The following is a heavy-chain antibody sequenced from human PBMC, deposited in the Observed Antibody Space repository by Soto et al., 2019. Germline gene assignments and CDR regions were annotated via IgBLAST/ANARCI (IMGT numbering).Heavy chain of an antibody. D-gene: IGHD2-2*01. J-gene: IGHJ4*02. CDR2: IYPGDSDT. CDR3: VKYGELPAAMPASWVDY. CDR1: GYSFTSYW. Sequence: GESLKISCKGSGYSFTSYWIGWVRQMPGKGLEWMGIIYPGDSDTRYSPSFQGQVTISADKSISTAYLQWSSLKASDTAMYYCVKYGELPAAMPASWVDYWGQGTLVTVSS. V-gene: IGHV5-51*01.